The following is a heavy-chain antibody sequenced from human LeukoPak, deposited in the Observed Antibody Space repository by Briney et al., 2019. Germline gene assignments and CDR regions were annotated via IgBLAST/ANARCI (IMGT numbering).Heavy chain of an antibody. J-gene: IGHJ5*02. CDR2: ISCYNGDT. D-gene: IGHD1-14*01. CDR3: ARDPVVYNSPPGWFDP. CDR1: GYTFTSNG. V-gene: IGHV1-18*01. Sequence: GASVKVSCKASGYTFTSNGITWVRQAPGQGLEWVGWISCYNGDTRYAQKFQGRVTMTRDTSISTAYMELSRLRSDDTAVYYCARDPVVYNSPPGWFDPWGQGTLVTVSS.